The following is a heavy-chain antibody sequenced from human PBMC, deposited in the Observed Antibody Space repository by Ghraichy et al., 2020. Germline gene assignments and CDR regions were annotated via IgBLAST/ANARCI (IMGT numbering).Heavy chain of an antibody. D-gene: IGHD3-22*01. V-gene: IGHV5-51*01. CDR2: IYPGDSDT. CDR1: GYSFTSYW. J-gene: IGHJ3*02. Sequence: GSLNISCKGSGYSFTSYWIGWVRQMPGKGLEWMGIIYPGDSDTRYSPSFQGQDTISADKSISTAYLQWSSLKASDTAMYYCARLGTNYYDSSGYPIGAFDIWGQGTMVTVSS. CDR3: ARLGTNYYDSSGYPIGAFDI.